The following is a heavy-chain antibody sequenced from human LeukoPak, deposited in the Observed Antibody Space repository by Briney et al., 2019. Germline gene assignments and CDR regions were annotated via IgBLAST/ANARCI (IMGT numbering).Heavy chain of an antibody. CDR3: AKDRFSGRAPSDY. D-gene: IGHD1-26*01. Sequence: PGWSLRLSCAASGLTFSSYAMSWVRQAPGKGLEWVSAISGSGGSTYYADSVKGRFTISRDNSKNTLYLQMNSLRAEDTAVYYCAKDRFSGRAPSDYWGQGTLVTVSS. V-gene: IGHV3-23*01. J-gene: IGHJ4*02. CDR2: ISGSGGST. CDR1: GLTFSSYA.